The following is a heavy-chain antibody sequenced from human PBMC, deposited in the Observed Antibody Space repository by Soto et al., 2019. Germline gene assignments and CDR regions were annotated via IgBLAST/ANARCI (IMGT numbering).Heavy chain of an antibody. CDR2: INHSGST. CDR3: ARSPTPSDIVADY. CDR1: GGSFSGYY. Sequence: SETLSLTCAVYGGSFSGYYWSWIRQPPGKGLEWIGEINHSGSTNHNPSLKSRVTISVDTSKNQFSLKLSSVTAADTAVYYCARSPTPSDIVADYWGQGTLVTVSS. V-gene: IGHV4-34*01. D-gene: IGHD5-12*01. J-gene: IGHJ4*02.